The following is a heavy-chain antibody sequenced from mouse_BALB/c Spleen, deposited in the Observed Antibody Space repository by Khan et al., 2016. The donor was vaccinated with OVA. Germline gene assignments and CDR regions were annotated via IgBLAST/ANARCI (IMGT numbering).Heavy chain of an antibody. D-gene: IGHD2-13*01. CDR3: ASGGLPLAY. CDR2: IWRGGST. Sequence: QVPLQQSGPGLVQPSQSLSITCTVSGFSLSNYGVHWVRQSPGKGLEWLGVIWRGGSTDFNAAFISRLSINKDNSKSQVFFKMNSLQTNDSAIYYCASGGLPLAYWGQGTLVTVSA. V-gene: IGHV2-2*02. CDR1: GFSLSNYG. J-gene: IGHJ3*01.